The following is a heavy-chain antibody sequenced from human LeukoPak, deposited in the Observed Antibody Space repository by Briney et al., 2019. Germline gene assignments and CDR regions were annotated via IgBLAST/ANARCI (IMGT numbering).Heavy chain of an antibody. CDR2: ISGSGGST. D-gene: IGHD3-22*01. V-gene: IGHV3-23*01. CDR1: GFTFSIHA. J-gene: IGHJ4*02. CDR3: AKDYYDSRNYFDY. Sequence: GGSLRLSCAASGFTFSIHAMSWVRPAPGKGLAWDSTISGSGGSTNHAASVRGRFTISRDNSKNSLYLQMNSLRAEDTAVYYCAKDYYDSRNYFDYWGQGTLVTVSS.